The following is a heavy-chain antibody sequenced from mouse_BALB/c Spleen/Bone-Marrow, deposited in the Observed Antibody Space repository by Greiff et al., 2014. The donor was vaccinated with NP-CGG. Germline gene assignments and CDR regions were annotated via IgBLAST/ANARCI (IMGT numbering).Heavy chain of an antibody. J-gene: IGHJ2*01. CDR2: IRNKANGYTT. CDR3: ARDYSGYFDF. CDR1: GFTFTDYF. D-gene: IGHD5-1*01. V-gene: IGHV7-3*02. Sequence: EVKLVESGGGLVQPGGSLRLSCTTSGFTFTDYFMTWVRQPPGKALEWLGFIRNKANGYTTEYNPSVKGRFTISRDTSQGILYLQMNTLRAEDSAIYFCARDYSGYFDFWGQGTTLTGPS.